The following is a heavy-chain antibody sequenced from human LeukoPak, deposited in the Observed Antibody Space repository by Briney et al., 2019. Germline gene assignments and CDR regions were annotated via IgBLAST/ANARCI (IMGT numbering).Heavy chain of an antibody. CDR2: ISWNSGSI. CDR3: AKDLIAAAGDDAFDT. CDR1: GFTFDDYA. Sequence: GGSLRLSCAASGFTFDDYAMHWVRQAPGKGLEWVSGISWNSGSIGYADSVKGRFTISRDNAKNSLYLQMNSLRAEDTALYYCAKDLIAAAGDDAFDTWGQGTMVTVSS. D-gene: IGHD6-13*01. J-gene: IGHJ3*02. V-gene: IGHV3-9*01.